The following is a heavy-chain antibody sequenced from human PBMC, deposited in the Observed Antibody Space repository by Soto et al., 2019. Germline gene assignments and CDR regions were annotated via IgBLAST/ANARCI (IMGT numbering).Heavy chain of an antibody. Sequence: GGSLRLSCAASGFTFSSYGMHWVRQAPGKGLEWVAVIWYDGSNKYYADSVKGRFTISRDNSKNTLYLQMNSLRAEDTAVYYCARGLRGYSYGPLTFIFDYWGQGTLVTVSS. CDR2: IWYDGSNK. D-gene: IGHD5-18*01. CDR3: ARGLRGYSYGPLTFIFDY. J-gene: IGHJ4*02. CDR1: GFTFSSYG. V-gene: IGHV3-33*01.